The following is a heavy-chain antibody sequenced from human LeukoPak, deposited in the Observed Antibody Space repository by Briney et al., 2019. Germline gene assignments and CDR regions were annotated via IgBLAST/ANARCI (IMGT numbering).Heavy chain of an antibody. CDR1: GFTFSSYW. Sequence: GGSLRLSCAASGFTFSSYWMSWVRQAPGKGLEWVANIKQDGSEKYYVDSVKGRFTISRDNAKNSLYLQMNSLRAEDTAVYYCARDDYGSGSYYIAGGDYWGQGTLVTVSS. D-gene: IGHD3-10*01. V-gene: IGHV3-7*01. J-gene: IGHJ4*02. CDR3: ARDDYGSGSYYIAGGDY. CDR2: IKQDGSEK.